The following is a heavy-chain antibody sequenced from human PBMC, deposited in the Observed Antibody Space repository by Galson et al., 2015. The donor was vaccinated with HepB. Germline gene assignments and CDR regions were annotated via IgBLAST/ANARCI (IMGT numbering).Heavy chain of an antibody. V-gene: IGHV1-18*04. J-gene: IGHJ6*02. CDR1: GYTFTSYG. D-gene: IGHD2-15*01. CDR2: ISAYNGNT. Sequence: SVKVSCKASGYTFTSYGISWVRQAPGQGLEWMGWISAYNGNTNYAQKLQGRVTMTTDTSTSTAYMELRSLRSDDTAVYYCARDRVVVVVAATRGVSVGPGDVWGQGTTVTVSS. CDR3: ARDRVVVVVAATRGVSVGPGDV.